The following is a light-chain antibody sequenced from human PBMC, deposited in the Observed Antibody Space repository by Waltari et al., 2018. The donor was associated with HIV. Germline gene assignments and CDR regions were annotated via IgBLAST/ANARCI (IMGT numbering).Light chain of an antibody. CDR1: SGSIASNY. V-gene: IGLV6-57*03. CDR3: QSFDTNNHWV. J-gene: IGLJ3*02. CDR2: EDY. Sequence: NFMLTQPHSVSESPEKTVTISCTRTSGSIASNYVQWFQQRPGKAPPTILYEDYQRPSGVPDRFSGTLDESSNSASLTISGVKTEDEADYYCQSFDTNNHWVFGGGTRLTVL.